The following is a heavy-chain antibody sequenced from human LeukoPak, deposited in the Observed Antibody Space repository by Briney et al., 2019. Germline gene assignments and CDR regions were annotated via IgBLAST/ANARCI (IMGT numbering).Heavy chain of an antibody. V-gene: IGHV1-18*01. CDR1: GYTFTNYG. D-gene: IGHD2-2*01. J-gene: IGHJ4*02. Sequence: ASVKVSCKTSGYTFTNYGISWVRLAPGQGLEWMGWISAYNGNADYAQNLQGRVTMTTDTSTSTAYMELRSLTSDDSAVYYCARVGEYCTSASCHDYWGQGTLVTVSS. CDR3: ARVGEYCTSASCHDY. CDR2: ISAYNGNA.